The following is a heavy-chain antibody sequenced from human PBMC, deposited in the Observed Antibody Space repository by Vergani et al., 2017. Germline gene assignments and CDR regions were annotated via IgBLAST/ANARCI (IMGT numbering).Heavy chain of an antibody. CDR1: NYPIRSGYY. CDR2: IHHAGTT. D-gene: IGHD6-19*01. CDR3: AREATVAGAFDY. Sequence: HVQLQESGPGLVKPSETLSLTCAVPNYPIRSGYYWGWIRQPPGKGLEWIGSIHHAGTTYYNSSLKSRVTISVDMSKNQFSLKLNSVTAADTAVYFCAREATVAGAFDYWGQGTQVIVSS. V-gene: IGHV4-38-2*02. J-gene: IGHJ4*02.